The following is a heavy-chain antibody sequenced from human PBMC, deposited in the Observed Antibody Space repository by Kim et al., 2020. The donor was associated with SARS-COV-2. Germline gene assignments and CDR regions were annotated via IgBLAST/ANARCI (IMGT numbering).Heavy chain of an antibody. D-gene: IGHD3-3*01. Sequence: GGSLRLSCAASGFTFNNYWMHWVRQTPGMGLQWVSRISSGGDSTTYADSVRGRFTISRDNARSTLFLQMNSLRVEDTAVYYCARGRGDDYWTVPDAFWGQGTLVTVSS. V-gene: IGHV3-74*03. CDR2: ISSGGDST. CDR1: GFTFNNYW. J-gene: IGHJ4*02. CDR3: ARGRGDDYWTVPDAF.